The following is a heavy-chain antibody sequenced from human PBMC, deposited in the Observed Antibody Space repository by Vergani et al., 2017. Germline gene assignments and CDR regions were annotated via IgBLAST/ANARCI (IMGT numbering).Heavy chain of an antibody. D-gene: IGHD2-21*02. Sequence: QVQLQESGPGLVKPSQTLSLTCTVSGGSISSYYWCWIRQPPGKGLEWIGYIYYSGSTNYNPSLKRLVTISVDTSKNQFSLKLSSVTAADTAVYYCARNRYCGGDCYSDAFDIWGQGTMVTVSS. CDR3: ARNRYCGGDCYSDAFDI. J-gene: IGHJ3*02. CDR2: IYYSGST. CDR1: GGSISSYY. V-gene: IGHV4-59*01.